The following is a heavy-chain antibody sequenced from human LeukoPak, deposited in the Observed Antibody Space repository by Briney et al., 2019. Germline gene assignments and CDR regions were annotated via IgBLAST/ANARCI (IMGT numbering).Heavy chain of an antibody. D-gene: IGHD2-2*01. CDR3: AREGVVVPAAIDY. CDR1: GGSIRSYY. Sequence: SETLSLTCTVSGGSIRSYYWSWIRQPPGKGLEWIGYIYYSGSTNYNPSLKSRVTISVDTSKNQFSLKLSSVTAADTAVYYCAREGVVVPAAIDYWGQGTLVTVSS. V-gene: IGHV4-59*01. CDR2: IYYSGST. J-gene: IGHJ4*02.